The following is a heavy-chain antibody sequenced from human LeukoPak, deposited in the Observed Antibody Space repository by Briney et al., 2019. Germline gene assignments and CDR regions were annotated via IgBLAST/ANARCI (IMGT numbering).Heavy chain of an antibody. J-gene: IGHJ4*02. V-gene: IGHV4-39*07. CDR3: TRSYFTVAIDY. D-gene: IGHD2/OR15-2a*01. CDR2: IYYSGST. CDR1: GGSISSSSYY. Sequence: SETLSLTCTVSGGSISSSSYYWGWIRQPLGKGLEWIGSIYYSGSTYYNPSLQSRVSISVDTSKNQFSLMLTSVTAADTAVYFCTRSYFTVAIDYWGQGALVTVSS.